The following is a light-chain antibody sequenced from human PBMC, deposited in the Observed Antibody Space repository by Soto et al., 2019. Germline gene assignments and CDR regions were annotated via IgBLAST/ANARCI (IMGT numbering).Light chain of an antibody. CDR1: SSDVGVYKY. Sequence: QSALTQPASVSGSPGQSITISCTGTSSDVGVYKYVSWYQEHPGKAPKLLIYDVSNRPSGVSSRFSGSKSGNTASLTISGLQAEDEADYYCSSYTTSSLYVFGTGTKVTVL. CDR3: SSYTTSSLYV. V-gene: IGLV2-14*01. J-gene: IGLJ1*01. CDR2: DVS.